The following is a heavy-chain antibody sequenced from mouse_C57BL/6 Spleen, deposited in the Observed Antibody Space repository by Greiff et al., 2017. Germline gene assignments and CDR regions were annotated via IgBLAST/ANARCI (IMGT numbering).Heavy chain of an antibody. J-gene: IGHJ1*03. CDR2: IDPANGNT. CDR3: APLYAPTWYFDV. Sequence: VQLQQSVAELVRPGASVKLSCTASGFNIKNTYMHWVKQRPEPGLEWIGRIDPANGNTKYAPKFQGKATIAADTSSNPAYLQLSSLTSEDTAIYYCAPLYAPTWYFDVWGTGTTVTVSS. D-gene: IGHD1-1*01. CDR1: GFNIKNTY. V-gene: IGHV14-3*01.